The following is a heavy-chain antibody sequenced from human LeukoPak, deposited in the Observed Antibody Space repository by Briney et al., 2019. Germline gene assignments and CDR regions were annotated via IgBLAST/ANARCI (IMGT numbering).Heavy chain of an antibody. Sequence: GASVKVSCKVSGYILTELSMHWVRQAPGKGLEWMGGFDPEDGETIYAQKFQGRVTMTEDTSTDTAYMELSSLRSEDTAVYYCATDLEVPAAIGLYGMDVWGQGTTVTVSS. D-gene: IGHD2-2*01. CDR2: FDPEDGET. CDR3: ATDLEVPAAIGLYGMDV. V-gene: IGHV1-24*01. J-gene: IGHJ6*02. CDR1: GYILTELS.